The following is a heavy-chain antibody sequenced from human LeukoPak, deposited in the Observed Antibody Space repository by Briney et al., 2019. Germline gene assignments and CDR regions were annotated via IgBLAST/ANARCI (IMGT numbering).Heavy chain of an antibody. V-gene: IGHV5-10-1*01. CDR3: ARRGIGFGDFYDY. Sequence: GESLRISCKGFGYTFTTYWITWFRQMPGKGLEWMGTIVLGDSYINYSPSLEGHVIMSTDKATNTAHLQWSSLKASDTGIYYCARRGIGFGDFYDYWGQGTPVTVSS. J-gene: IGHJ4*02. CDR2: IVLGDSYI. CDR1: GYTFTTYW. D-gene: IGHD3-16*01.